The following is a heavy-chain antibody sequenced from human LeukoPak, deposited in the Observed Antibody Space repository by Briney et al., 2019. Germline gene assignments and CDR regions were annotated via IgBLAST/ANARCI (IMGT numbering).Heavy chain of an antibody. CDR3: ARALEYSSRSLDY. D-gene: IGHD6-6*01. Sequence: GGSLRLSCAASGFTFSSYDMHWVRQATGKGLEWVSAIGTAGDTYYPGSVKGRFTISTENAKNSLYPQMNSMSAGDTAVYYCARALEYSSRSLDYWGQGTLVTVSS. J-gene: IGHJ4*02. CDR2: IGTAGDT. CDR1: GFTFSSYD. V-gene: IGHV3-13*01.